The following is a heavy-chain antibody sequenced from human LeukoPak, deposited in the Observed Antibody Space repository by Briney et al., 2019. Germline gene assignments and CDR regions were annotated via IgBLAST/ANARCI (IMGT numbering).Heavy chain of an antibody. J-gene: IGHJ4*02. V-gene: IGHV3-7*01. CDR1: GFTFSSYW. CDR3: ARDEYYYDSSGPIDY. Sequence: GGSLRLPCAASGFTFSSYWMSWVRQAPGKGLEWVANIKQDGSEKYYVDSVKGRFTISRDNAKNSLYLQMNSLRAEDTAVYYCARDEYYYDSSGPIDYWGQGTLVTVSS. D-gene: IGHD3-22*01. CDR2: IKQDGSEK.